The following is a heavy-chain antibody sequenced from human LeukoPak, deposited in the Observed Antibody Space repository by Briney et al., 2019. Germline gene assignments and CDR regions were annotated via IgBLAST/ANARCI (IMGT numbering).Heavy chain of an antibody. CDR3: ARGIAAAYLVDY. CDR1: GYTFTGSY. D-gene: IGHD6-13*01. J-gene: IGHJ4*02. V-gene: IGHV1-2*02. Sequence: ASVKVSCKASGYTFTGSYMHWVRQAPGQGLEWMGWINPNSGGTNYAQKFQGRVTMTRDTSISTAYMELSRLRSDDTAVYYCARGIAAAYLVDYWGQGTLVTVSS. CDR2: INPNSGGT.